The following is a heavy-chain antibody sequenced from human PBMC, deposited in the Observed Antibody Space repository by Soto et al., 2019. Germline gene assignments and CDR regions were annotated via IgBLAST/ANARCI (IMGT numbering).Heavy chain of an antibody. CDR3: ARDEAAGHNWFNX. J-gene: IGHJ5*02. D-gene: IGHD6-13*01. V-gene: IGHV4-61*01. CDR1: GGSVSSGSYY. Sequence: SETLSLTFTVSGGSVSSGSYYWSWIRQPPGKGLEWIGYIYYSGSTNYNPSLKSRVTISVDTSKKQFSLKLSSVTAADTAVYYCARDEAAGHNWFNXWGQVTLVTVSX. CDR2: IYYSGST.